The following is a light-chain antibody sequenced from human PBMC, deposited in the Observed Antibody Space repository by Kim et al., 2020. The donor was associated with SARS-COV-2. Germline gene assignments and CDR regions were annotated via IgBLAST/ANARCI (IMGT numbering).Light chain of an antibody. CDR1: QGVSSY. V-gene: IGKV3-15*01. Sequence: SVSAGERVTLSCRASQGVSSYLAWYQQKPGQAPRLLIYGASTRATGIPARFSGSGSGTEFTLTISSLQSEDFAVYYCQQYRNWPTVFGQGTKLEI. CDR2: GAS. J-gene: IGKJ2*01. CDR3: QQYRNWPTV.